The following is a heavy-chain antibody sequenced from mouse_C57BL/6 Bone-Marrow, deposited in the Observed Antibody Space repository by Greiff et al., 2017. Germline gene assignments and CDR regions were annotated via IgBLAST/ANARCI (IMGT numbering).Heavy chain of an antibody. CDR1: GYSITSGYY. CDR3: ATVYYGYDAGFAY. J-gene: IGHJ3*01. D-gene: IGHD2-2*01. Sequence: DVHLVESGPGLVKPSQSLSLTCSVTGYSITSGYYWNWIRQFPGNKLEWMGYISYDGSNNYNPSLKNRISITRDTSKNQFFLKLNPVTTEDTATYYCATVYYGYDAGFAYWGQGTLVTVSA. V-gene: IGHV3-6*01. CDR2: ISYDGSN.